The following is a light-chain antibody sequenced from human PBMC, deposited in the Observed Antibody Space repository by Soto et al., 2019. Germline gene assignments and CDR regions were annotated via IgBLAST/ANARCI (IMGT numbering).Light chain of an antibody. Sequence: EIVLTQSPATLSLSPGERATLYCRASQSVSSYLAWYQQKPGQAPRLLIYDASNRATGIPARFSGSGSGTDFTLTISSLEPEDFAVYYCQQRSNWPGITFGQGTRLEI. CDR2: DAS. CDR1: QSVSSY. V-gene: IGKV3-11*01. J-gene: IGKJ5*01. CDR3: QQRSNWPGIT.